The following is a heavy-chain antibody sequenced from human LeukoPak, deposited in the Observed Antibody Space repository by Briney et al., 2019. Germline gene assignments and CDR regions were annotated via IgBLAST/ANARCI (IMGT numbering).Heavy chain of an antibody. CDR3: ARGPYSYDSSGAFDI. CDR1: GGSISSYY. CDR2: IYTSGST. D-gene: IGHD3-22*01. V-gene: IGHV4-4*07. Sequence: PSETLSLTCTVSGGSISSYYWSWIRQPAGKGLEWIGRIYTSGSTNYNPSLKSRVTMSVDTSKNQFSLKLSSVTAADTAVYFCARGPYSYDSSGAFDIWGQGTMVTVSS. J-gene: IGHJ3*02.